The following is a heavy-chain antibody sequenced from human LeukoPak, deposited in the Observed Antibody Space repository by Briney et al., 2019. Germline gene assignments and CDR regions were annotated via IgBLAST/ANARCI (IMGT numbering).Heavy chain of an antibody. J-gene: IGHJ4*02. CDR2: ISAYNGNT. CDR3: ARVWQLLWGSEIDY. D-gene: IGHD2-2*01. Sequence: ASVTVSCKASGYTFTSYGISWVRQAPGQGLEWMGWISAYNGNTNYAQKLQGGVTMTTDTSTSTAYMELRSLRSDDTAVYYCARVWQLLWGSEIDYWGQGTLVTVSS. CDR1: GYTFTSYG. V-gene: IGHV1-18*01.